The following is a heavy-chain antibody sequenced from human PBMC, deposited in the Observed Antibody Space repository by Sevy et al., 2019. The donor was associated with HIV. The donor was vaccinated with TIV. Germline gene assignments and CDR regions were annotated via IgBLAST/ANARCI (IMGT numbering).Heavy chain of an antibody. D-gene: IGHD5-18*01. CDR2: IKSKTDGGTT. J-gene: IGHJ4*02. CDR1: GFTFSNAW. V-gene: IGHV3-15*01. Sequence: GSLRLSCAASGFTFSNAWMSWVRQAPGKGLEWVGRIKSKTDGGTTDYAAPVKGRFTISRDDSKNTLYLQMNSLKTEDTAVYYCTTDVDTAMVGYFDYWGQGTLVTVSS. CDR3: TTDVDTAMVGYFDY.